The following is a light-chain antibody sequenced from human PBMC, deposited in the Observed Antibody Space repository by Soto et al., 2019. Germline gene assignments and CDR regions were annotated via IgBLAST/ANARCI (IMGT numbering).Light chain of an antibody. V-gene: IGLV2-14*01. J-gene: IGLJ1*01. CDR1: SSDVGGYKY. Sequence: QSVLTQPASGSGSPGQSITISCTGTSSDVGGYKYVSWYQQHPGKAPKLMIYEVSNRPSGISNRFSGSKSGNTASLTISGLQAEDEADYYCHSYTSSSTYVFGTGTKVTVL. CDR2: EVS. CDR3: HSYTSSSTYV.